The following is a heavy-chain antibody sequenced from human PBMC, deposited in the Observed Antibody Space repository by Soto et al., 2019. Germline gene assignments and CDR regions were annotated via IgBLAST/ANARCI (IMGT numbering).Heavy chain of an antibody. D-gene: IGHD1-26*01. CDR1: GYTFTSYY. J-gene: IGHJ3*02. Sequence: ASVKVSCKASGYTFTSYYMHWVRQAPGQGLEWMGIINPSGGSTSYAQKFQGRVTMTRDTSTSTVYMELSSLRSEDTAVYYCARLSIGAVGATYYAFDIWGQGTMVTVSS. V-gene: IGHV1-46*01. CDR3: ARLSIGAVGATYYAFDI. CDR2: INPSGGST.